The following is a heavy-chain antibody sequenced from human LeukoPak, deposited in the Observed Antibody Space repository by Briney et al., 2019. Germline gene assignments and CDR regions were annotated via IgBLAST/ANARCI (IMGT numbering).Heavy chain of an antibody. CDR1: GYSITSGYN. J-gene: IGHJ4*02. V-gene: IGHV4-38-2*01. D-gene: IGHD3-22*01. Sequence: PSETLSLTCAVSGYSITSGYNWGWIRQPPVKGLEWIGSIFHSGITYDNPSLKSRVTISVDTSKNQFSLKLKSVTAADTAVYYCARGGMYYDSKSGLSWGQGILVTVSS. CDR2: IFHSGIT. CDR3: ARGGMYYDSKSGLS.